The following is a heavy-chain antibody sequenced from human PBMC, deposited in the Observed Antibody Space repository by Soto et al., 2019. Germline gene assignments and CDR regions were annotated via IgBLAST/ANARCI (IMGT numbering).Heavy chain of an antibody. CDR1: GGTFSSYA. D-gene: IGHD3-3*01. V-gene: IGHV1-69*01. CDR3: ARDLGSTIFGVVNYYGMDV. CDR2: IIPIFGTA. Sequence: QVQLVQSGAEVKKPGSSVKVSCKASGGTFSSYAISWVRQAPGQGLEWMGGIIPIFGTANYAQKFQGRVTITADESTSTGYMELSSLRSEDTAVYYCARDLGSTIFGVVNYYGMDVWGQGTTVTVSS. J-gene: IGHJ6*02.